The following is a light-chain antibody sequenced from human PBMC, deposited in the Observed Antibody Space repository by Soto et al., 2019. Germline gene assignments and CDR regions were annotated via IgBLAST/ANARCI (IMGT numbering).Light chain of an antibody. V-gene: IGLV2-14*01. Sequence: QSALTQPPSVSGSPGQSITISCTGPSSDIGDDNSVSWYQQQPGKAPRLIIYHVTHRPSGVSSRFSGSKSGNTASLTISGLEAEDDGDYYCNSYTDRSSVFGAGTKLTVL. CDR3: NSYTDRSSV. CDR1: SSDIGDDNS. J-gene: IGLJ1*01. CDR2: HVT.